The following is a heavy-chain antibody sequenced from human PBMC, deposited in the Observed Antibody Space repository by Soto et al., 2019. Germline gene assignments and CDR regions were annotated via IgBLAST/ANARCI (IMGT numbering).Heavy chain of an antibody. CDR3: VREDWPRFES. V-gene: IGHV3-7*01. Sequence: EVQLVESGGGLVQPGGSLRLSCEASGFMFSPYWMSWVRQDPGKGLEWVATISGGASDKFYVDSVKGRFTISRDDAKNSLYLQLNSLRDKDTAVYYCVREDWPRFESWGQGTLVTVSS. CDR1: GFMFSPYW. D-gene: IGHD2-21*01. J-gene: IGHJ4*02. CDR2: ISGGASDK.